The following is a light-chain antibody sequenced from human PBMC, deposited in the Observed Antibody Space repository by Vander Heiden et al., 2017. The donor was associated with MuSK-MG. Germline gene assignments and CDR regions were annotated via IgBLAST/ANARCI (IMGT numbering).Light chain of an antibody. J-gene: IGKJ4*01. Sequence: DIQMTQSPSTLSASVGDRVTITCRASQSISSWLAWYQQRPGKAPKLLIYKTSSLESGVPSRFSGSGSGTDFTLTISSLQPDDFATYYCQQDGSNPLTFGGGTKVEIK. CDR3: QQDGSNPLT. CDR1: QSISSW. V-gene: IGKV1-5*03. CDR2: KTS.